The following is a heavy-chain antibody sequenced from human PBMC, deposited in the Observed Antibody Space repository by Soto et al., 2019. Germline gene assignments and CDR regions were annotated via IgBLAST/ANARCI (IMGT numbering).Heavy chain of an antibody. CDR2: IDPSDSYT. J-gene: IGHJ5*01. CDR3: ARVHKNWFDS. Sequence: LKISCKASGYNFTAFWIHWVRQMPGKGLEWLGKIDPSDSYTNYSPSFEGHVTISTDNSITTAYLQWSSLRASDTALYFCARVHKNWFDSWAQGTMVTVSS. CDR1: GYNFTAFW. V-gene: IGHV5-10-1*01.